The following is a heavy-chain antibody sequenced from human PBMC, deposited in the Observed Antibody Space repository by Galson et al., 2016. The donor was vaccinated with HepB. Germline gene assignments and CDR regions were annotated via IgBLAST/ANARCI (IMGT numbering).Heavy chain of an antibody. Sequence: SLRLSCAASGFTLNIYTMYWVRQAPGKGLEWVAVISYDGKKKYIADSLKGRFTISRDNSKITVYLQMNSLRAEDTAVYYCARGAGTVMTVIYFDYWGQGAPVTGSS. J-gene: IGHJ4*02. CDR3: ARGAGTVMTVIYFDY. CDR2: ISYDGKKK. CDR1: GFTLNIYT. D-gene: IGHD2-21*02. V-gene: IGHV3-30*04.